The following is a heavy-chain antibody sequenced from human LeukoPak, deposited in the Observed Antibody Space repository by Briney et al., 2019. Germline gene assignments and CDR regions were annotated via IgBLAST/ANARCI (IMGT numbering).Heavy chain of an antibody. J-gene: IGHJ4*02. CDR3: TTDWGSPGDY. Sequence: GGSLRLSCEAAGFTSSSLTMHWVRQAPGKGLVWVSRIDSKGASATYADSVKGRFTVSRDNAKNTLYLEMYNLRVDDTAVYYCTTDWGSPGDYWGQGTLVTVSS. V-gene: IGHV3-74*01. CDR2: IDSKGASA. D-gene: IGHD3-10*01. CDR1: GFTSSSLT.